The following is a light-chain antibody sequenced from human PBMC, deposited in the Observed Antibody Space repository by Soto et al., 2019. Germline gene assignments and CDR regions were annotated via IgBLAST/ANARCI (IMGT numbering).Light chain of an antibody. J-gene: IGKJ1*01. CDR3: QKYNSAPRA. V-gene: IGKV1-27*01. CDR2: DAS. CDR1: QGISNF. Sequence: DIQMTQSPSSLSASVGDRVTITCRASQGISNFLAWYQQKPGKVPKLLIYDASTLQSGVPSRFSGSGSGTDFSLTISSLQPEDVATYYCQKYNSAPRAFGQGTKVEIK.